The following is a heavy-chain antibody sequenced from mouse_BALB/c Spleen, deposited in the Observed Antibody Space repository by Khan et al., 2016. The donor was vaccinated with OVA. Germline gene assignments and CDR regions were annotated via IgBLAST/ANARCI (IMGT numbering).Heavy chain of an antibody. CDR2: IDPPNSET. V-gene: IGHV1S127*01. CDR3: ARGGYGSPFAF. Sequence: QVQLKQSGPELVRPGASVKMSCKASGYTFTSFWMHWVKQRPGQGLEWIGMIDPPNSETRFNQKFKDKATLNVDKSSNPAYMQLSSLTSEDAAVYDCARGGYGSPFAFWGQGTLVTVSA. CDR1: GYTFTSFW. D-gene: IGHD1-1*01. J-gene: IGHJ3*01.